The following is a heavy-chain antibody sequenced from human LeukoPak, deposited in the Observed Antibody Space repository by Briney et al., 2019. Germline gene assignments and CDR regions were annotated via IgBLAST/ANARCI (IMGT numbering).Heavy chain of an antibody. CDR2: ISYDGSNK. Sequence: GRSLRLSCAASGFTFSSYGMHWVRQAPGKGLEWVAVISYDGSNKYYADSVKGRFTISRDNSKNTLYLQMNSLRAKDTAVYYCAKGDRNYDFWSGYDGHWGQGTLVTVSS. J-gene: IGHJ4*02. CDR3: AKGDRNYDFWSGYDGH. V-gene: IGHV3-30*18. D-gene: IGHD3-3*01. CDR1: GFTFSSYG.